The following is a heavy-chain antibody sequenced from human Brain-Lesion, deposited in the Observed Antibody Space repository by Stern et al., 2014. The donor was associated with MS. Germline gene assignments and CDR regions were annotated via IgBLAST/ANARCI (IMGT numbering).Heavy chain of an antibody. J-gene: IGHJ4*02. CDR3: ATYYYDATGYNDF. CDR1: GYTFTGYY. Sequence: QVQLVQSGAEVKKPGASVKVSWKASGYTFTGYYMHWVRQAPGQGLEWMGWINPKSGGTNYAQKFQGWVTMTRDTSINTAYMELSRLRSDDTAVYYCATYYYDATGYNDFWGQGTLVTVSS. V-gene: IGHV1-2*04. CDR2: INPKSGGT. D-gene: IGHD3-22*01.